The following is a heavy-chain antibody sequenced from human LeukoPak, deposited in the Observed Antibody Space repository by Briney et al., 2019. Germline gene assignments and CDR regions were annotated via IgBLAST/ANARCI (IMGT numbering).Heavy chain of an antibody. CDR1: GFTFSNYN. Sequence: GGSLRLSCAASGFTFSNYNMNWVRQAPGKGLEWVSYISSSSSTIYYADSVKGRFTISRDNAKNSLYLQMNSLRAEDTAVYYCARGYGLGDYWGQGTLVTVSS. CDR2: ISSSSSTI. J-gene: IGHJ4*02. D-gene: IGHD6-19*01. CDR3: ARGYGLGDY. V-gene: IGHV3-48*01.